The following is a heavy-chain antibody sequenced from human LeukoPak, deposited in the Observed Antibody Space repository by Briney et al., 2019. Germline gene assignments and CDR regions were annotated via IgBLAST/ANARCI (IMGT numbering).Heavy chain of an antibody. CDR2: ISYDGSNK. D-gene: IGHD6-19*01. V-gene: IGHV3-30*18. Sequence: GGSLRVSCAASGFTFSSYGMHWVRQAPGKGLEWVGVISYDGSNKYYADSVKGRFTISRDNSKNTLYLQMNSLRAEDTAVYYCAKDGGWYGTASGDYWGQGTLVTVSS. J-gene: IGHJ4*02. CDR3: AKDGGWYGTASGDY. CDR1: GFTFSSYG.